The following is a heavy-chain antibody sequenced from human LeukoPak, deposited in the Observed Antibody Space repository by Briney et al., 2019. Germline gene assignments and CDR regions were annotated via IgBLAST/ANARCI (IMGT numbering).Heavy chain of an antibody. Sequence: GSLRLSCTASGFTFGDYAMSWVRQAPGKGLEWVGFIRSKAYGGTTEYAASVKGRFTISRDDSKSIAYLQMNSLKTEDTAVYYCTRDSSSSPYWGQGTLVTVSS. V-gene: IGHV3-49*04. CDR3: TRDSSSSPY. D-gene: IGHD6-6*01. J-gene: IGHJ4*02. CDR1: GFTFGDYA. CDR2: IRSKAYGGTT.